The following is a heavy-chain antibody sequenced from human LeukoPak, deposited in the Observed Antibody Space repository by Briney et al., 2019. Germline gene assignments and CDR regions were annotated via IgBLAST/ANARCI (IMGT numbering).Heavy chain of an antibody. V-gene: IGHV1-69*04. D-gene: IGHD3-3*01. CDR1: GGTFSSYA. J-gene: IGHJ5*02. CDR3: ARVRDGVVTFP. CDR2: IIPILGIA. Sequence: SVKVSCKASGGTFSSYAISWVRQAPGQGLEWMGRIIPILGIANYAQKFQGRVTITADKSTSTAYMELSSLRSEDTAVYYCARVRDGVVTFPWGQGTLVTVSP.